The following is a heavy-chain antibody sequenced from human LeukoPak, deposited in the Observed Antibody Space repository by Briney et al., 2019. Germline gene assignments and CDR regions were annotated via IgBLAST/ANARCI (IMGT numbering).Heavy chain of an antibody. V-gene: IGHV3-30*18. Sequence: PGGSLRHSCAASGFTFSSYGLHWVRQAPGKGLAGVAVISYDGSNKYYADSVKGRFTISRDNSKNTLYLQMNSLRAEDTAVYYCAKDRNDSPFYWGQGTLVTVSS. J-gene: IGHJ4*02. CDR1: GFTFSSYG. CDR2: ISYDGSNK. CDR3: AKDRNDSPFY. D-gene: IGHD3-22*01.